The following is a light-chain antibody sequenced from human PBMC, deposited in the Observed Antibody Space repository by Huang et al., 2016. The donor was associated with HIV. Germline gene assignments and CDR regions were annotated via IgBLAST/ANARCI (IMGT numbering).Light chain of an antibody. CDR1: QDLLFNATNKSF. V-gene: IGKV4-1*01. CDR3: QQYYTNYYT. CDR2: WAS. Sequence: DIVMTQSPDSLTVSLGERATIHCKSSQDLLFNATNKSFLAWYQQSPRQPPKLRSYWASTRGSDVPDRFSGSGSGTDVTLTIDSLQAEDMAVYFCQQYYTNYYTFGQGTKLEIQ. J-gene: IGKJ2*01.